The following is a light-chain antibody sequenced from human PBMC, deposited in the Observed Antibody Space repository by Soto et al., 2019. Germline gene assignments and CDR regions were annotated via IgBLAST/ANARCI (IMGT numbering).Light chain of an antibody. J-gene: IGKJ1*01. Sequence: DIQMTQSPGCLYASVGDSITLTCRAGQTVTSYLNWYQQKPGKAPKLLIYAASTLQSGVPSRFSGSGSGTEFTLTIISLQPEDFATYYCQQSYRFPKTFGRGTKVDIK. V-gene: IGKV1-39*01. CDR3: QQSYRFPKT. CDR2: AAS. CDR1: QTVTSY.